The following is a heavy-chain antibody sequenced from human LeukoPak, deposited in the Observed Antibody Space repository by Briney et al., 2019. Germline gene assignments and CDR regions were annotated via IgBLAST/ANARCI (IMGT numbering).Heavy chain of an antibody. V-gene: IGHV1-2*02. J-gene: IGHJ3*01. Sequence: ASVKVSCKASGYTFTGCYIHWVRQAPGQGLEWMGWVDPNSGGTNYAQKFQGRVTVTRYTSISTASMELSRLRSADTAVYYCARSRITIFEVVSGAFDVWGQGTTVTVSS. D-gene: IGHD3-3*01. CDR2: VDPNSGGT. CDR3: ARSRITIFEVVSGAFDV. CDR1: GYTFTGCY.